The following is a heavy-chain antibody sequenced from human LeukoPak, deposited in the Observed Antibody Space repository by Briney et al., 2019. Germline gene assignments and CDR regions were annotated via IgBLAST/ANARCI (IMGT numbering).Heavy chain of an antibody. D-gene: IGHD1-1*01. J-gene: IGHJ4*02. CDR3: ARVGYNWGDDGVDY. Sequence: GGSLRLSCAASDFTFSSYCMSWVRQAPGKGLEWVANINHDGSDTWYTDSVKGRFTISRDNAKNTLYLHMDSLRAEDTAVYYCARVGYNWGDDGVDYWGQGTLVTVSS. CDR2: INHDGSDT. V-gene: IGHV3-7*01. CDR1: DFTFSSYC.